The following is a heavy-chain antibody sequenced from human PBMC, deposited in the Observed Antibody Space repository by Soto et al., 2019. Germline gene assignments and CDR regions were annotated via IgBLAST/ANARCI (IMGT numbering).Heavy chain of an antibody. D-gene: IGHD2-15*01. CDR2: INTDGSGT. J-gene: IGHJ4*02. CDR1: GFSFSSLW. CDR3: ATVLPGYCSGGSCPDY. Sequence: EVQLVESGGGLVQPGGSLRLSCAASGFSFSSLWMHWVRQAPGKGLVWVSRINTDGSGTSYADSVKGQFTISRDNAKNRLYLQMNSLRAEDTAVYYCATVLPGYCSGGSCPDYWGQGTLVTVSS. V-gene: IGHV3-74*01.